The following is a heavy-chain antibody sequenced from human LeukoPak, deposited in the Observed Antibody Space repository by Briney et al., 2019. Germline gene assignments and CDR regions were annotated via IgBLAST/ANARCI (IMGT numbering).Heavy chain of an antibody. CDR1: GGSFSGYY. D-gene: IGHD3-10*01. CDR3: ARVPRPSYGSGSYWHWFDP. CDR2: INHSGST. V-gene: IGHV4-34*01. Sequence: SETLSLTCAVYGGSFSGYYWSWIRQPPGKGLEWIGEINHSGSTNYNPPLKSRVTISVDTSKSQFSLKLSSVTAADTAVYYCARVPRPSYGSGSYWHWFDPWGQGTLVTVSS. J-gene: IGHJ5*02.